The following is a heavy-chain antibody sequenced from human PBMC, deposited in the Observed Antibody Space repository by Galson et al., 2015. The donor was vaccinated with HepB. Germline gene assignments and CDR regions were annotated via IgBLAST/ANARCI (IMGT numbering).Heavy chain of an antibody. CDR1: GFTFSGSA. CDR3: TRHGPIYSGYDRRDGYSP. Sequence: SLRLSCAASGFTFSGSAMHWVRQASGKGLEWVGRIRSKANSYATAYAASVKGRFTISRDDSKNTAYLQMNSLKTEDTAVYYCTRHGPIYSGYDRRDGYSPWGQGTLVTVSS. J-gene: IGHJ5*02. V-gene: IGHV3-73*01. CDR2: IRSKANSYAT. D-gene: IGHD5-12*01.